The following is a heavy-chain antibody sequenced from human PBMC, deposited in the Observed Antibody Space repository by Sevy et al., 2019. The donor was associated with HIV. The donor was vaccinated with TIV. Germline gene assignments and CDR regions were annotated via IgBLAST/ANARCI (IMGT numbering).Heavy chain of an antibody. V-gene: IGHV3-11*06. CDR2: ISSGNSYI. CDR1: GFTFSDYY. CDR3: ARGSGAVVAGNYFDY. Sequence: GGSLRLSCAASGFTFSDYYMSWIRQAPGKGLEWVSYISSGNSYIYYADSVKGRFTISRDNAKNSLYLHMNSLRAEDTAVYYCARGSGAVVAGNYFDYWGQGILVTVSS. J-gene: IGHJ4*02. D-gene: IGHD6-19*01.